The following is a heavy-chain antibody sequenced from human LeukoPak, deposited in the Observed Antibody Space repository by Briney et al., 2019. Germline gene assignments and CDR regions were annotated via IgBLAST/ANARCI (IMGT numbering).Heavy chain of an antibody. CDR3: ARDPHALDF. Sequence: GGSLRLSCAASGFSFSTYSMNWVRQAAGKGLEWVSYIHKSGTITYYRDSVKGRFTISRDNAKNSLYLQMNSLRDEVTAVYYCARDPHALDFWGQGTLVTVSS. CDR1: GFSFSTYS. J-gene: IGHJ4*02. V-gene: IGHV3-48*02. CDR2: IHKSGTIT.